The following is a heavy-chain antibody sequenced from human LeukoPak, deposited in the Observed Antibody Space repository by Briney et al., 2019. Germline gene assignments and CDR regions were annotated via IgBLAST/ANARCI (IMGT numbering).Heavy chain of an antibody. CDR2: IYPADSDT. D-gene: IGHD1-26*01. V-gene: IGHV5-51*01. J-gene: IGHJ3*02. CDR1: GDSFTNYW. Sequence: RGESLRISCKGSGDSFTNYWIGWVRQMPGKGLEWMGIIYPADSDTRYSPSFQGQVTISADKSISTAYLQWSSLKASATAMYYCARSIVGTTDAFDIWGQGTMVTVSS. CDR3: ARSIVGTTDAFDI.